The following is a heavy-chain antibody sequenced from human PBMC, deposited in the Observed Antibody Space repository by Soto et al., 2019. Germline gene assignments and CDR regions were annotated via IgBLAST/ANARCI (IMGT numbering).Heavy chain of an antibody. V-gene: IGHV3-7*03. CDR3: ARDYYDSSGYSIFDH. CDR1: GFTLSTHW. J-gene: IGHJ4*02. D-gene: IGHD3-22*01. Sequence: EVQLVESGGGSVQPGGSLRLSCAASGFTLSTHWMSWVRQAPGKGLEWVASIKQDGSERFYVDSVKGRFTVSRDNAKKSLYLQMSSLRAEDTAVYYCARDYYDSSGYSIFDHWGQGTLVTVSS. CDR2: IKQDGSER.